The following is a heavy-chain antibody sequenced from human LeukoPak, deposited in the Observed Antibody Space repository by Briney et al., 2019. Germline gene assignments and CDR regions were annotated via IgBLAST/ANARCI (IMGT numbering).Heavy chain of an antibody. CDR3: AKDRAPYYGSGSLDY. V-gene: IGHV3-30*18. CDR2: ISYDGSNK. D-gene: IGHD3-10*01. CDR1: GFTFSSYG. Sequence: GGSLRLSCAASGFTFSSYGMHWVRQAPGKGLEWVAVISYDGSNKYYADSVKGRFTISRDNSKNTLYLQMNSLRAEDTAVYYCAKDRAPYYGSGSLDYWGQGTLVTVSS. J-gene: IGHJ4*02.